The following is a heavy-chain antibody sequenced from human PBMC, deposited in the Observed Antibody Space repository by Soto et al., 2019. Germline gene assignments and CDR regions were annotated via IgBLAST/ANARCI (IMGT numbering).Heavy chain of an antibody. Sequence: SVKVSCNASGGTFSTYAISWVRQAPGQGLEWMGGIIPIFCTANYAQKFQGSVTITADKSTSTAYMELSSLRSEDTAVYYCARGYDFWSGYYTSRARYYYYGMDVWGQGTTVTVSS. CDR1: GGTFSTYA. CDR3: ARGYDFWSGYYTSRARYYYYGMDV. CDR2: IIPIFCTA. V-gene: IGHV1-69*06. J-gene: IGHJ6*02. D-gene: IGHD3-3*01.